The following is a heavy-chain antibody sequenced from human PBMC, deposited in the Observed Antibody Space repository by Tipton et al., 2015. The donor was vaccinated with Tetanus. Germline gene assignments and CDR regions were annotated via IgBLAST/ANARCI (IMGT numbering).Heavy chain of an antibody. CDR3: ARDQARGARGWNYFDF. V-gene: IGHV4-31*03. CDR2: IYSSGST. D-gene: IGHD1-26*01. J-gene: IGHJ4*02. CDR1: GVSISGGRYY. Sequence: TLSLTCTVSGVSISGGRYYWSWIRQRPGKGLEWIGDIYSSGSTYTDPSLKGRVTISVDTSKNQFSLRLNSVTAGDTAVYYCARDQARGARGWNYFDFWGLGTLVTVSS.